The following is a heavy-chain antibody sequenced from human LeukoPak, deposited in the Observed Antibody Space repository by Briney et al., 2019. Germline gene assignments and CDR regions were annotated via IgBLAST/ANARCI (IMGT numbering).Heavy chain of an antibody. V-gene: IGHV4-59*01. CDR2: IYYSGST. Sequence: SETLSLTCTVSGGSISSYYWSWIRQPPGKGLGWIGYIYYSGSTNYNPSLKTRVTISVDTSKNQFSLKLSSVTAADTAVYYCARDQGGYSYGFDYWGQGTLVTVSS. D-gene: IGHD5-18*01. J-gene: IGHJ4*02. CDR3: ARDQGGYSYGFDY. CDR1: GGSISSYY.